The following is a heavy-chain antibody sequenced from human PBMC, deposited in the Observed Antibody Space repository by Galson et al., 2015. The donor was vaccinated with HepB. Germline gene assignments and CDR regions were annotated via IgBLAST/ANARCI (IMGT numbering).Heavy chain of an antibody. D-gene: IGHD2-2*01. Sequence: SLRLSCAASGFTFSSYAMHWVRQAPGRGLEWVAVISYDGSNKYYADSVKGRFTISRDNSKNTLYLQMNSLRAEDTAVYYFRGWYQPLPPIDYWCQGTLVTVSS. CDR2: ISYDGSNK. CDR3: RGWYQPLPPIDY. V-gene: IGHV3-30*04. J-gene: IGHJ4*02. CDR1: GFTFSSYA.